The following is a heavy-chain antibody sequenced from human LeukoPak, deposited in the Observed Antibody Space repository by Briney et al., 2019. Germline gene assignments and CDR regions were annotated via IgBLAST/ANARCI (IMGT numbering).Heavy chain of an antibody. V-gene: IGHV1-2*02. Sequence: GASVKVSCKASGYTFIAYYMHWVRQAPGQGLEWMGWINPDSGDTNYAQKFQGRVTMTRDTAISTAYMELGRLRSDDTAVYYCARDDGVYNWNKGYYFDYWGQGTLVTVSS. CDR1: GYTFIAYY. D-gene: IGHD1/OR15-1a*01. CDR3: ARDDGVYNWNKGYYFDY. J-gene: IGHJ4*02. CDR2: INPDSGDT.